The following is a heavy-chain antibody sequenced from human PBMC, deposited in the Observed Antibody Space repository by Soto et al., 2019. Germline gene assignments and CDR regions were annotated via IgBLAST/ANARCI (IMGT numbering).Heavy chain of an antibody. CDR2: IYYSGST. J-gene: IGHJ4*02. D-gene: IGHD2-21*01. V-gene: IGHV4-30-2*03. CDR3: AKDVVISQLPYYFDY. CDR1: GGSISSGGYS. Sequence: SETLCLTCAVSGGSISSGGYSWSWIRQPPGKGLEWIGCIYYSGSTYYNPSLKSRVTISVDTSKNTLYVHMHSLRSEDSAVYYCAKDVVISQLPYYFDYWGQGILVTVSS.